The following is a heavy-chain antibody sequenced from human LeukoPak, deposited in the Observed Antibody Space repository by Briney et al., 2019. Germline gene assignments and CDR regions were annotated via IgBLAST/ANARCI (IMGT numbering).Heavy chain of an antibody. CDR1: GVSISSYY. J-gene: IGHJ6*03. Sequence: SETLSLTCTVSGVSISSYYWSWLRQSPVKGLEWIGYIFPSGSAFYSPSLESRVTISQDTSENQFSLRLSSVTAADTAVYYCARRNHYFYYMDVWGKGTTVTVSS. CDR3: ARRNHYFYYMDV. V-gene: IGHV4-4*09. D-gene: IGHD1-14*01. CDR2: IFPSGSA.